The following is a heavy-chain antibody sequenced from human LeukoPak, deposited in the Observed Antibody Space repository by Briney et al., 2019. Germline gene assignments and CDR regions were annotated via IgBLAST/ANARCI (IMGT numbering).Heavy chain of an antibody. Sequence: GGSLRLSCAASGFTSSDHYMDWVRQAPGKGLEWVGRTRNKANSYSTEYAASVKGRFIISRDASKNSLYLQMNTLKTEDTGVYYCARSYYYGGSSYYIDYWGQGTLVTVSS. V-gene: IGHV3-72*01. CDR3: ARSYYYGGSSYYIDY. CDR2: TRNKANSYST. J-gene: IGHJ4*02. CDR1: GFTSSDHY. D-gene: IGHD3-22*01.